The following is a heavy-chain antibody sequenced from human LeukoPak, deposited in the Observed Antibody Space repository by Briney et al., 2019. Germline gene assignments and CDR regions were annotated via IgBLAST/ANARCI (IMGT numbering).Heavy chain of an antibody. Sequence: SETLSLTCTVSGGSISITNYYWGWIRQPPGKGLEWIGSVYYSGTTKYNPSLKSRVTISVDTLKNKFSLKLISVTAADTAVYYCARGTLYSGWSYYFDSWGQGTLVPVSS. V-gene: IGHV4-39*07. CDR2: VYYSGTT. CDR1: GGSISITNYY. D-gene: IGHD6-19*01. CDR3: ARGTLYSGWSYYFDS. J-gene: IGHJ4*02.